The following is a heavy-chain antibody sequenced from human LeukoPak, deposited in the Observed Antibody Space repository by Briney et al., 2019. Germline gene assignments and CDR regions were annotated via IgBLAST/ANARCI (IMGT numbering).Heavy chain of an antibody. J-gene: IGHJ6*03. CDR2: ISSSSSYI. CDR3: ARGNQLPLSMDV. D-gene: IGHD2-2*01. Sequence: KPGGSLRLSCAASGFTFSSYSMNWVRQAPGKGLEWVSSISSSSSYIYYADSVKGRFTISIDNAKNSLYLQMNSLRAEDTAVYYCARGNQLPLSMDVWGKGTTVTVSS. V-gene: IGHV3-21*01. CDR1: GFTFSSYS.